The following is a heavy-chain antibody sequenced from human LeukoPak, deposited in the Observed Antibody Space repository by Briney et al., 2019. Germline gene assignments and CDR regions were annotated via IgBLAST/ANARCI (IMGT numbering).Heavy chain of an antibody. J-gene: IGHJ3*02. CDR2: IYYSGST. CDR3: ARLYIVVVVAATSSMIGDAFDI. Sequence: SETLSLTCTVSGGSISGSSYYWGWIRQPPGKGLEWIGSIYYSGSTYYNPSLKSRVTISVDTSRNQFSLKLSSVTAADTAVYYCARLYIVVVVAATSSMIGDAFDIWGQGTMVTVSS. CDR1: GGSISGSSYY. V-gene: IGHV4-39*01. D-gene: IGHD2-15*01.